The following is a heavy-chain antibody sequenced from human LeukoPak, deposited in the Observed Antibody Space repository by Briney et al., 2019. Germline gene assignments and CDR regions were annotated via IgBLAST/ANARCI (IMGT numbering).Heavy chain of an antibody. CDR3: ARPHYYDNIDRDY. Sequence: GGSLRLSCAASGFTVNSNFMSWVRQAPGKGLEWVSVIYGDGTTYYADSVKGRFTISRDDSKNTLYLQMNSLRAGDTAVYYCARPHYYDNIDRDYWGQGALVTVSS. V-gene: IGHV3-53*05. J-gene: IGHJ4*02. D-gene: IGHD3-22*01. CDR1: GFTVNSNF. CDR2: IYGDGTT.